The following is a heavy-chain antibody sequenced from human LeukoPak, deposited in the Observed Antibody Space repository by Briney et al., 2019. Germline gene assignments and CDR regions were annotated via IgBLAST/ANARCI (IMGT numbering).Heavy chain of an antibody. D-gene: IGHD1-26*01. V-gene: IGHV3-7*04. CDR2: IRKDGSEK. CDR3: ARHWEGVESDAFDI. CDR1: GFIFEIYW. J-gene: IGHJ3*02. Sequence: AGGSLRLSCAASGFIFEIYWMSWVRQAPGKGLEWVANIRKDGSEKNYVDSVKGRFTISRDNAQNSLYLQMNSLRADDTALYYGARHWEGVESDAFDIWGQGTMVTVSS.